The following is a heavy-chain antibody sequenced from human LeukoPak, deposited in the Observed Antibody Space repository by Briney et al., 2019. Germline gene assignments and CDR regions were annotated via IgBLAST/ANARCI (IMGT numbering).Heavy chain of an antibody. D-gene: IGHD6-6*01. Sequence: GGSLRLSCAASGFTFSSYAMSWVRRAPGKGLEWVSAISGSGGSTYYADSVKGRFTISRDNAKNSLYLQMNSLRAEDTAVNYCARETSSSNAFDIWGQGTMVTVSS. CDR2: ISGSGGST. CDR3: ARETSSSNAFDI. V-gene: IGHV3-23*01. CDR1: GFTFSSYA. J-gene: IGHJ3*02.